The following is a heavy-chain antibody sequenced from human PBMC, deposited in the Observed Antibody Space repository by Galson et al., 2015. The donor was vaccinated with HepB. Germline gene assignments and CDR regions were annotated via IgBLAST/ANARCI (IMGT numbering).Heavy chain of an antibody. CDR3: ARGEGGYSSGWDIDYYYYVMDV. CDR2: IILILGTA. Sequence: SVKVSCKASGGTFSSYAISWVRQAPGQGLEWMGGIILILGTANYAQKFQGRVTITADEFTSTAYMELSSLRSEDTAVYYCARGEGGYSSGWDIDYYYYVMDVWGQGTAVTVSS. D-gene: IGHD6-19*01. V-gene: IGHV1-69*13. J-gene: IGHJ6*02. CDR1: GGTFSSYA.